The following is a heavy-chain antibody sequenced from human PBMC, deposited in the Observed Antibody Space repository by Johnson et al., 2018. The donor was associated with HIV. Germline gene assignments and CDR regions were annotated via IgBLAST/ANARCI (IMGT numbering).Heavy chain of an antibody. V-gene: IGHV3-30*18. Sequence: QVQLVESGGGVVQPGRSLRLSCAASGFTLSHYGMHWVRQAPGKGPEWVALISYDGSNAYYADSVKGRITISRDNSKNTLYLQMNSLRAEDTAVYYCAKGDYFDTRAAFDIWGQGTVVIVSS. CDR2: ISYDGSNA. CDR1: GFTLSHYG. D-gene: IGHD3-22*01. CDR3: AKGDYFDTRAAFDI. J-gene: IGHJ3*02.